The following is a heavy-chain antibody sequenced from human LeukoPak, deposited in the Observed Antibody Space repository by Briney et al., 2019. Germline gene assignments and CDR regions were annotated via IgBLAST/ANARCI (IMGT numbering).Heavy chain of an antibody. Sequence: SETLSLTCVVYGGSLSGYYWNWIRQPPGKGLEWIGEVTDSGDANYSPSLKRRVTMTTDNSKRRFSLKLTSVTAADTAVYYCAKGGLDLWGHGTPVTVSS. CDR1: GGSLSGYY. V-gene: IGHV4-34*01. CDR2: VTDSGDA. CDR3: AKGGLDL. J-gene: IGHJ5*02.